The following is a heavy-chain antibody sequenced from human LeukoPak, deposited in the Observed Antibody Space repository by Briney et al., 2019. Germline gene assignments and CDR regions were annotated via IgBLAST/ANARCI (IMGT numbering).Heavy chain of an antibody. CDR1: GGSISSYY. V-gene: IGHV4-59*01. J-gene: IGHJ6*02. CDR2: IYYSGST. D-gene: IGHD3-10*01. CDR3: ARAMGSGSYAYYYGMDV. Sequence: SETLSLTCTVSGGSISSYYRSWIRQPPGKGLEWIGYIYYSGSTNYNPSLKSRVTISVDTSKNQFSLKLSSVTAADTAVYYCARAMGSGSYAYYYGMDVWGQGTTVTVSS.